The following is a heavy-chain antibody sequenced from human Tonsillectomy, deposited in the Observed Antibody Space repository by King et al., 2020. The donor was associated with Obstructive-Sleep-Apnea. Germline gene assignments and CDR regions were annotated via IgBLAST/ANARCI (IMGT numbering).Heavy chain of an antibody. Sequence: QLVQSGAEVKKPGASVKVSCKASGYTFTSYGISWVRQAPGQGLEWMGWISAYNGNTNYAQKLKGRVTMTTNTSTTTGYMELGSLRSDDTAVYYCARDRRYRRGFGELFTDYWGQGTLVTVSS. D-gene: IGHD3-10*01. CDR2: ISAYNGNT. J-gene: IGHJ4*02. CDR1: GYTFTSYG. CDR3: ARDRRYRRGFGELFTDY. V-gene: IGHV1-18*04.